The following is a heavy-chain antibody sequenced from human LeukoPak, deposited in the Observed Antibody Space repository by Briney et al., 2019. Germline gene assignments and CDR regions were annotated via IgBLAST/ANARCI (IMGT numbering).Heavy chain of an antibody. D-gene: IGHD3-9*01. Sequence: PSETLSLTCTVSGGSISSSSYYWGWIRQPPGKGLEWIGSIYYSGSTYYNPSLKSRVTISVDTSKNQFSLKLSSVTAADTAVYYCARNYYDILTGYYRPFDYWGQGTLVTVSS. J-gene: IGHJ4*02. CDR1: GGSISSSSYY. CDR2: IYYSGST. CDR3: ARNYYDILTGYYRPFDY. V-gene: IGHV4-39*07.